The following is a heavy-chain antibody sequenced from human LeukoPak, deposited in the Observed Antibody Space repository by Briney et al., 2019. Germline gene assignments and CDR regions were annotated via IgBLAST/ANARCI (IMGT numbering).Heavy chain of an antibody. J-gene: IGHJ3*02. D-gene: IGHD1-20*01. CDR2: IYYSGST. V-gene: IGHV4-59*01. Sequence: SETLSLTCTVSGGSISSYYWSWIRQPPGKGLEWIGYIYYSGSTNYNPSLKSRVTISVDTSKNQFSLKLSSVTAADTAVYYCARDSQYNWNDLGAFDIWGQGTMVTVSS. CDR1: GGSISSYY. CDR3: ARDSQYNWNDLGAFDI.